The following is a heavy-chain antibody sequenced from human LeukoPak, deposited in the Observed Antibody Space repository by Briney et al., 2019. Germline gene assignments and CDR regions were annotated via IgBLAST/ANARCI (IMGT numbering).Heavy chain of an antibody. Sequence: GASVKVSCKASGGTFSSYAISWVRQAPGQGLEWMGRIIPILGIANYAQKFQGRVTITADKSTSTAYMELSSLRSEDTAVYYCARDQEGCSGGSCYNNYYYYGMDVWGQGTTVTVSS. V-gene: IGHV1-69*04. J-gene: IGHJ6*02. CDR2: IIPILGIA. D-gene: IGHD2-15*01. CDR1: GGTFSSYA. CDR3: ARDQEGCSGGSCYNNYYYYGMDV.